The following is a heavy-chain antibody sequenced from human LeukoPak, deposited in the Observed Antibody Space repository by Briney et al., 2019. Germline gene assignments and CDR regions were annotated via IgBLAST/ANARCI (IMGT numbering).Heavy chain of an antibody. D-gene: IGHD6-19*01. V-gene: IGHV4-4*09. CDR1: GSGISHFY. CDR3: VQTTGWPGFDY. Sequence: PSETLSLICTTSGSGISHFYWSWVRQPPGKGLEWIGNIYNGVPTFFNPFLKSRVTLSVDTSKTQFSLQLASVTAAYRAVYYCVQTTGWPGFDYWGQGILVTVSS. J-gene: IGHJ4*02. CDR2: IYNGVPT.